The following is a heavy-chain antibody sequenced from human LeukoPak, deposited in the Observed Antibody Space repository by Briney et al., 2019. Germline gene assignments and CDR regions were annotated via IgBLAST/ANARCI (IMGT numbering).Heavy chain of an antibody. CDR2: ISYDGSNK. J-gene: IGHJ4*02. D-gene: IGHD1-26*01. V-gene: IGHV3-30-3*01. Sequence: PGGSLRLSCAASGFTFSNYAMHWVRQAPGKGLEWVAVISYDGSNKYYADSVKGRFTISRDNSKNTLYLQVNSLRAEDTAVYYCARDKSSGSYLDYWGQGTLVTVSS. CDR1: GFTFSNYA. CDR3: ARDKSSGSYLDY.